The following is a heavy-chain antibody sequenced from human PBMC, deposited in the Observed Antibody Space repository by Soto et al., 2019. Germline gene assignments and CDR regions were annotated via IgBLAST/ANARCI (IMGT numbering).Heavy chain of an antibody. V-gene: IGHV3-23*01. CDR1: GFTFSSYA. CDR3: AREEVDIAAQDYYYYGMDV. D-gene: IGHD6-13*01. J-gene: IGHJ6*02. CDR2: ISGSGGST. Sequence: GGSLRLSCAASGFTFSSYAMSWVRQAPGKGLEWVSAISGSGGSTYYADSVKGRFTISRDNSKNTLYLQMNSLRAEDTAVYYCAREEVDIAAQDYYYYGMDVWGQGTTVTVSS.